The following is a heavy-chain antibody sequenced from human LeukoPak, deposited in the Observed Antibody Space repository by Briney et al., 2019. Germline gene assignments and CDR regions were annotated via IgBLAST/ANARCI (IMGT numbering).Heavy chain of an antibody. CDR1: GYTFTSYG. D-gene: IGHD3-22*01. CDR3: ARDLWYYYDSSGYRAADY. Sequence: ASVKVSCKASGYTFTSYGISWVRQAPGQGLEWMGWISAYNGNTNYAQKLQGRVTMTTDTSTSTAYMELRSLRSDDTAVYYCARDLWYYYDSSGYRAADYWGQGTLVTVSS. CDR2: ISAYNGNT. J-gene: IGHJ4*02. V-gene: IGHV1-18*01.